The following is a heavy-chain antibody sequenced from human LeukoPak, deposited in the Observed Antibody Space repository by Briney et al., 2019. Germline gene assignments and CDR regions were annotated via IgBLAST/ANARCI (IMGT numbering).Heavy chain of an antibody. CDR1: GGSISSSDYY. Sequence: SETLSLTCTVSGGSISSSDYYWSWIRQPPGKGLEWIGYIYYSGSTYYNPSLKSRVTISVDTSKNQFSLKLSSVTAADTAVYHCARVWDRSWFDPWGQGTLVTVSS. D-gene: IGHD1-14*01. CDR2: IYYSGST. V-gene: IGHV4-30-4*01. J-gene: IGHJ5*02. CDR3: ARVWDRSWFDP.